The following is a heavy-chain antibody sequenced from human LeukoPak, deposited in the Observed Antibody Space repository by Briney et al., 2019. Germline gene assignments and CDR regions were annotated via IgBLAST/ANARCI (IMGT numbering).Heavy chain of an antibody. V-gene: IGHV3-7*01. CDR1: GVTFSSYW. J-gene: IGHJ4*02. D-gene: IGHD6-13*01. Sequence: GGSLRLSCAVSGVTFSSYWMSWVRQAPGKGLEWVAHIRQDGSEKNYVDSVKGRFTISRDNAKNSLYLQMNSLRVEDTAVYYCARDKMQQSTEGSNFDHWGQGTLVTVSS. CDR2: IRQDGSEK. CDR3: ARDKMQQSTEGSNFDH.